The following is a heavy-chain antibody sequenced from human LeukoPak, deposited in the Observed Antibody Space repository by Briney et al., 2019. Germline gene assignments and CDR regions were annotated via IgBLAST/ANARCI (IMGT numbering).Heavy chain of an antibody. CDR3: ARHPRGQQLAFDY. CDR1: GGSISSYY. Sequence: PSETLSLTCTVSGGSISSYYWSWIRQPPGKGLEWVGYIYYSGSTNYNPSLKSRVTISVDTSKNQFSLKLSSVTAADTAVYYCARHPRGQQLAFDYWGQGTLVTVSS. J-gene: IGHJ4*02. V-gene: IGHV4-59*08. CDR2: IYYSGST. D-gene: IGHD6-13*01.